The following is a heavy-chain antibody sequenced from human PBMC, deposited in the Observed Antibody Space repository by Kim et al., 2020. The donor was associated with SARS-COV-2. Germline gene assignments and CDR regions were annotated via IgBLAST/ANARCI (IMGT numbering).Heavy chain of an antibody. Sequence: DTVKGRFTISRDNSKNTLYLQMNSLRAEDTAVYYCAKDRGITMVRGVIIYWGQGTLVTVSS. D-gene: IGHD3-10*01. J-gene: IGHJ4*02. CDR3: AKDRGITMVRGVIIY. V-gene: IGHV3-23*01.